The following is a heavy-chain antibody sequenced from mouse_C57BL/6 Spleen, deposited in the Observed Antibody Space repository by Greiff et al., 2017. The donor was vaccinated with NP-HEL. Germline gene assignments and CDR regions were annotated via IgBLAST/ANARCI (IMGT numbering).Heavy chain of an antibody. D-gene: IGHD1-1*01. CDR2: INPGSGGT. V-gene: IGHV1-54*01. CDR3: ARGDSPITTVVAYYAMDY. Sequence: QVQLKQSGAELVRPGTSVKVSCKASGYAFTNYLIEWVKQRPGQGLEWIGVINPGSGGTNYNEKFKGKATLTADKSSSTAYMQLSSLTSEDSAVYFCARGDSPITTVVAYYAMDYWGQGTSVTVSS. CDR1: GYAFTNYL. J-gene: IGHJ4*01.